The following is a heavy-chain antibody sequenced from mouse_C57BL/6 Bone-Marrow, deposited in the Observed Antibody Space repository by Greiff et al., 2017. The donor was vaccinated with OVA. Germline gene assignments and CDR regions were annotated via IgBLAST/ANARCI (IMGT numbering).Heavy chain of an antibody. CDR2: IYPGAGVP. J-gene: IGHJ3*01. V-gene: IGHV1-82*01. CDR3: GRRESGWWAY. CDR1: GYAFSSSW. Sequence: QVQLQQSGPELVKPGASVKISCKASGYAFSSSWMHWVKQRPGQGLEWIGRIYPGAGVPNYNGKFKGKATLTADKSSSTAYMQLSSLTSEEAAVYLCGRRESGWWAYWGKGTLVKVSA.